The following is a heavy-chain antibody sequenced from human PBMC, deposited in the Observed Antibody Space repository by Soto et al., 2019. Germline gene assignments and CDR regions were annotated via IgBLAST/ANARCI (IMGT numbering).Heavy chain of an antibody. D-gene: IGHD3-10*01. CDR2: IWYDGSNK. J-gene: IGHJ6*02. CDR3: ATLPVYGSETSNAV. Sequence: QVQLVESGGGVVQPGRSLRLSCAASGFTISPDGMHWVRQAPGKGLEWVANIWYDGSNKYYADPVKGRFTISRDNFKNTLYLQMNSLRAEDTAVYYCATLPVYGSETSNAVWGQGTTVTVSS. V-gene: IGHV3-33*01. CDR1: GFTISPDG.